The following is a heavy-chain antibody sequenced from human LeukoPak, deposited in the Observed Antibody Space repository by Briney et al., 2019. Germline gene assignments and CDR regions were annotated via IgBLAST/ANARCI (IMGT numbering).Heavy chain of an antibody. D-gene: IGHD2-15*01. CDR3: AREYCSGGSCYLDV. CDR1: GYSFTNYW. J-gene: IGHJ6*02. V-gene: IGHV5-51*01. Sequence: GESLKISCKGSGYSFTNYWIGWVRPMPGKGLEWMGIIYPGDSATRYSPSFQGQVTISADKSISTAYLQWSSLKASDTAIYYCAREYCSGGSCYLDVWGQGTTVTVSS. CDR2: IYPGDSAT.